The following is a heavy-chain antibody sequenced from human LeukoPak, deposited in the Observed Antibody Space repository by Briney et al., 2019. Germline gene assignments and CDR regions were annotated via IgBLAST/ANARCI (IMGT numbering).Heavy chain of an antibody. Sequence: ETSQNLSLTCPFSCGSISSGGYYWSWIRPHPGKGLEWVGYIYYSGSTYYNPSLESRVTISVDTSKNQFSLKLSSVTAADTAVYYCARGERGYSYGPYFDYWGQGTLVTVSS. D-gene: IGHD5-18*01. J-gene: IGHJ4*02. CDR3: ARGERGYSYGPYFDY. V-gene: IGHV4-31*03. CDR2: IYYSGST. CDR1: CGSISSGGYY.